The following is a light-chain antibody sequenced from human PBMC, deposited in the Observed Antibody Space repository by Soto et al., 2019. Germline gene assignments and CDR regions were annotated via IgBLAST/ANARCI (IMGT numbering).Light chain of an antibody. CDR1: QTISSW. V-gene: IGKV1-5*03. CDR3: QHYNNYLLT. J-gene: IGKJ4*01. Sequence: DIQMTQSPSSLSASVGDRFIITCRASQTISSWLAWYQQKPGKAPKLLIYKASSLESGVPSRFSGSGSGTEFTLTISSLQPDDFATYYCQHYNNYLLTFGGGTKVDIK. CDR2: KAS.